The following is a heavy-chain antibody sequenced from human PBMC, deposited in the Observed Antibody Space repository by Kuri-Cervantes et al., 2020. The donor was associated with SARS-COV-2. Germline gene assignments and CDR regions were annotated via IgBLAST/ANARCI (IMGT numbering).Heavy chain of an antibody. CDR2: VSYNGTNK. CDR1: GFTFSSYA. CDR3: ARELGSWPFDY. V-gene: IGHV3-30-3*01. Sequence: GGSLRLSCAASGFTFSSYAMHWVRQAPGKGLEWVAVVSYNGTNKYYADSVKGRFTISRDNSRNIVYLQMNSLRPEDTAVYYCARELGSWPFDYWGQGTLVTVSS. D-gene: IGHD6-13*01. J-gene: IGHJ4*02.